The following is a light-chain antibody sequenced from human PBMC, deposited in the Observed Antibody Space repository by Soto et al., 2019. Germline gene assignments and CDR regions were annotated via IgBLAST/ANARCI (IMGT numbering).Light chain of an antibody. CDR2: DVS. CDR1: QSVSNW. CDR3: QQYDSYSWT. V-gene: IGKV1-5*01. Sequence: DIQMTQSPSTLSASVGERVTITCRASQSVSNWLAWYQQKPGKAPNLLIYDVSSLESGVPSRFSGSGSGTEFTLTISSLQPDDFATYYCQQYDSYSWTFGQGTKVEMK. J-gene: IGKJ1*01.